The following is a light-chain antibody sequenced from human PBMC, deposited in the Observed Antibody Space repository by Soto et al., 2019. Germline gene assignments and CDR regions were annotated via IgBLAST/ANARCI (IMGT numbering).Light chain of an antibody. J-gene: IGKJ2*01. CDR1: QSVSSY. CDR2: DAS. CDR3: QQRSNWHPYT. Sequence: EIVLTQSPATLSLSPGERATLSCRASQSVSSYFAWYQQKPGQAPRLLIYDASNRATGIPARFSGSGSGTDFTLTISSLEPEDFAVYYCQQRSNWHPYTFGQGTKLEIK. V-gene: IGKV3-11*01.